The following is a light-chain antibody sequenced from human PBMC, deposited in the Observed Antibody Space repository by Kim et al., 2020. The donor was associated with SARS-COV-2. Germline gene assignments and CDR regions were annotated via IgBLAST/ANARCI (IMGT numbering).Light chain of an antibody. Sequence: SYELTQPPSVSVSPGQTARITCSGDALPKQYAYWYQQKTGQAPVLVMCKDSERPSGIPERFSGSSSGTTVTLTISGVQAEDEADYYCESTDSSGSYRVFGGGTKVTVL. CDR2: KDS. J-gene: IGLJ3*02. CDR3: ESTDSSGSYRV. V-gene: IGLV3-25*03. CDR1: ALPKQY.